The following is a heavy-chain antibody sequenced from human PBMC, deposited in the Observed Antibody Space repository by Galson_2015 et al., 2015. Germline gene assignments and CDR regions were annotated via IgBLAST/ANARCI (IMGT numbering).Heavy chain of an antibody. CDR2: ISSSGDTI. CDR1: GFKFSDYE. CDR3: ARLYRRNFDY. J-gene: IGHJ4*02. V-gene: IGHV3-48*03. Sequence: SLRLSCAVSGFKFSDYEMNWVRQAPGKGLEWISYISSSGDTIYYADSMKGRFTISRDNAKNSLYLQMSSLRAEDTAVYYYARLYRRNFDYWGRGILVSVSS. D-gene: IGHD2/OR15-2a*01.